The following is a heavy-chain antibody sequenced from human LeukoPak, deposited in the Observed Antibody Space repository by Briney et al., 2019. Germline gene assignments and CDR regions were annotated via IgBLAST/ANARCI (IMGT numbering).Heavy chain of an antibody. CDR3: AREKLSLYNWFDP. Sequence: PGGSLRLSCAASGFTVSSNYMSWVRQAPGKGLEWVSVIYSGGSTYYADSVKGRFTISRDNSKNTLYLQMNSLRAEDTAVYYCAREKLSLYNWFDPWGQGTLVTVSS. D-gene: IGHD2-15*01. V-gene: IGHV3-53*01. J-gene: IGHJ5*02. CDR2: IYSGGST. CDR1: GFTVSSNY.